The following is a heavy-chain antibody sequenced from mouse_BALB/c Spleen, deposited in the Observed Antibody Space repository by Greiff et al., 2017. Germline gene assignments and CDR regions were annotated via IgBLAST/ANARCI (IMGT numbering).Heavy chain of an antibody. J-gene: IGHJ3*01. CDR1: GYSITSGYY. Sequence: EVKLVESGPGLVKPSQSLSLTCSVTGYSITSGYYWNWIRQFPGNQLEWMGYISYDGSNNYNPSLKNRISITRDTSKNQFFLKLNSVTTEDTATYYCARDRGSWFAYWGQGTLVTVAA. V-gene: IGHV3-6*02. D-gene: IGHD3-2*02. CDR3: ARDRGSWFAY. CDR2: ISYDGSN.